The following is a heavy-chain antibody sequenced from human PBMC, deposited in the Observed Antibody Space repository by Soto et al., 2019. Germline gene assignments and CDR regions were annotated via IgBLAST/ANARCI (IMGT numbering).Heavy chain of an antibody. Sequence: QVQLVQSGAEVKKPGSSVKVSCKASGGTFSSYTISWVRQAPGQGLEWMGRIIPILGIANYAQKFQGRVTITADKSPSTAYMELSSLRSEDTAVYYCARLVETADFDYWGQGTLVTVSS. D-gene: IGHD5-18*01. CDR3: ARLVETADFDY. V-gene: IGHV1-69*02. J-gene: IGHJ4*02. CDR1: GGTFSSYT. CDR2: IIPILGIA.